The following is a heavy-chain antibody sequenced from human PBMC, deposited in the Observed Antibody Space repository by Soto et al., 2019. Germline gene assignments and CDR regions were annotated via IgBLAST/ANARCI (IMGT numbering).Heavy chain of an antibody. CDR2: IYYSGST. V-gene: IGHV4-39*01. CDR3: VRHQTVTSSGFDY. D-gene: IGHD4-17*01. J-gene: IGHJ4*02. CDR1: GGSISSSSYY. Sequence: QLRLQESGPGLVKPSETLSLTCTVSGGSISSSSYYWGWIRQPPGKGLEWIGSIYYSGSTYYNPSLKSRVTISVDTSRNQFSLKLSSVTAADTAGYYCVRHQTVTSSGFDYWGQGTLVTVSS.